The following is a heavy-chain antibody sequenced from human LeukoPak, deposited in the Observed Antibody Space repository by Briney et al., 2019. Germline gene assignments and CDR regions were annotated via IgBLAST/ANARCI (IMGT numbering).Heavy chain of an antibody. D-gene: IGHD3-3*01. Sequence: SETLSLTCVVYGGSFSGYYWSWIRQPPGKGLEWIGEINHSGSTNYNPSLKSRVTISVDTSKNQFSLKLSSVTAADTAVYYCARGAWRFWDQLPLRWFDPWGQGTLVTVSS. J-gene: IGHJ5*02. V-gene: IGHV4-34*01. CDR1: GGSFSGYY. CDR3: ARGAWRFWDQLPLRWFDP. CDR2: INHSGST.